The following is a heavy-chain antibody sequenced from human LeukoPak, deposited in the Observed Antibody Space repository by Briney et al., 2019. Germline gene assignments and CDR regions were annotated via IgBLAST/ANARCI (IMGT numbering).Heavy chain of an antibody. Sequence: SETLSLTCAVYGGSFSGYYWSWIRQPPGKGLEWIGEINHSGSTNYNPSLKSRVTISVDTSKNQFSLKLSSVTAADTAVYYCARGAGPVQLERRRYNWFDLWGQGTLVTVSS. CDR1: GGSFSGYY. D-gene: IGHD1-1*01. J-gene: IGHJ5*02. CDR3: ARGAGPVQLERRRYNWFDL. V-gene: IGHV4-34*01. CDR2: INHSGST.